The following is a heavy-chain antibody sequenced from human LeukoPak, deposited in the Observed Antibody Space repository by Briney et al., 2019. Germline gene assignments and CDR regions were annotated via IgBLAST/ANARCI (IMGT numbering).Heavy chain of an antibody. V-gene: IGHV4-34*01. CDR2: INHSGST. CDR1: GGSFSGYF. J-gene: IGHJ4*02. D-gene: IGHD3-10*01. Sequence: SETLSLTCAVYGGSFSGYFWSWIRQPPGKGLEWIGEINHSGSTNYNPSLKSRVTISVDTSKNQFSLKLSSVTAADTAVYYCARGRVSRLRNFDYWGQGTLVTVSS. CDR3: ARGRVSRLRNFDY.